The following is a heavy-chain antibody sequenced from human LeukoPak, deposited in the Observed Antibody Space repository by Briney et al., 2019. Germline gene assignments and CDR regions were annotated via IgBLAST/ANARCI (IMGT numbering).Heavy chain of an antibody. V-gene: IGHV3-30*02. CDR2: IRYDGSNK. CDR1: GFTFSSYG. Sequence: PGGSLRLSCAASGFTFSSYGMHWVRQAPGKGLEWVAFIRYDGSNKYYADSVKGRFTISRDNSKNTLYLQMNSLRAEDTAVYYCAKFPNGYYYDSSGYYLWGQGTLVTVSS. CDR3: AKFPNGYYYDSSGYYL. J-gene: IGHJ5*02. D-gene: IGHD3-22*01.